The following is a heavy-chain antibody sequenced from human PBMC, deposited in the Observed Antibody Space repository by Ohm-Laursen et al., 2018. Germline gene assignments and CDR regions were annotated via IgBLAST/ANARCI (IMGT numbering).Heavy chain of an antibody. CDR3: ARGKYDSSGYDIVVYALDI. CDR1: GFTFSNYG. Sequence: GSLRLSCSASGFTFSNYGMNWVRQAPGRGLEWVAVLYRSDYTHIADSVKGRFTISRDTSKNTVNLQMNSLRVEDTAVYYCARGKYDSSGYDIVVYALDIWGQGTMVTVSS. J-gene: IGHJ3*02. V-gene: IGHV3-66*01. D-gene: IGHD3-22*01. CDR2: LYRSDYT.